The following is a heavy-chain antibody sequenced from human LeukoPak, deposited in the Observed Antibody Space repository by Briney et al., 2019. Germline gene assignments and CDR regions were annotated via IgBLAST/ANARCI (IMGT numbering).Heavy chain of an antibody. Sequence: GGSLRLSCAASGFTFSSYNMNWVRQAPGKGLQWVSYISPGSSTIYYADSVKGRFTISRDNAKNSLYLQMNSLRDEDTAVYYCARSKQLDYWGQGTLVTVSS. D-gene: IGHD6-13*01. V-gene: IGHV3-48*02. J-gene: IGHJ4*02. CDR3: ARSKQLDY. CDR1: GFTFSSYN. CDR2: ISPGSSTI.